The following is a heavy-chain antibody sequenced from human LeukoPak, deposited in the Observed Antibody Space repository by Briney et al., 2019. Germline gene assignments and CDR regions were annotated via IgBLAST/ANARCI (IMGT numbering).Heavy chain of an antibody. CDR2: IIPIFGTA. V-gene: IGHV1-69*13. Sequence: SVKVCCKASGGTFSSCAISWVRQAPGQGLAWMGGIIPIFGTANYAQKFQGRVTITADESTSTAYMELSSLRSEDTAVYYCTWYYDFWSGPSDWGQGTLVTVSS. J-gene: IGHJ4*02. D-gene: IGHD3-3*01. CDR3: TWYYDFWSGPSD. CDR1: GGTFSSCA.